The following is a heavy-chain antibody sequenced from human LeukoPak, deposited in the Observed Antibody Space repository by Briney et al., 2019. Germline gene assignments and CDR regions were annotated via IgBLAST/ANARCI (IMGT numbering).Heavy chain of an antibody. J-gene: IGHJ4*02. CDR1: DASITNYY. CDR2: IYNSGST. V-gene: IGHV4-59*01. Sequence: SDTLSLTCTVSDASITNYYWGWIRQPPGKGLEWIGYIYNSGSTNYNPSLKSRVTISVDTSKNQFSLKLTSVTAADTAVYYCARDRELGYWGQGTLVTVSS. CDR3: ARDRELGY. D-gene: IGHD3-10*01.